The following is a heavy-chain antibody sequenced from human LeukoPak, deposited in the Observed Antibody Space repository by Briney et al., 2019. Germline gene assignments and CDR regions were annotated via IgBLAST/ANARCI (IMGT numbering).Heavy chain of an antibody. D-gene: IGHD6-19*01. V-gene: IGHV5-51*01. CDR1: GYSFITYW. J-gene: IGHJ6*03. CDR2: IFPPNSDT. Sequence: GESLKISCKTSGYSFITYWIGWVRQMPGKGLEWMGVIFPPNSDTRYNPSLQGQVTISADMSSKTVYLQLSNLKASDTATYYCAREAVARFGHMDAWGNGTKVSVSS. CDR3: AREAVARFGHMDA.